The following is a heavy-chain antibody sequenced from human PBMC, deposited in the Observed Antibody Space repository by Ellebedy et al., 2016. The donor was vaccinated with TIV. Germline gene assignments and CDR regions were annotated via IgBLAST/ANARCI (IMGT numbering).Heavy chain of an antibody. D-gene: IGHD6-19*01. V-gene: IGHV3-30-3*01. J-gene: IGHJ4*02. CDR1: GFTVSDYF. Sequence: GESLKISCAGSGFTVSDYFMSWVRQAPGKGLEWVAVISRDGSSQYYADSVKGRFTVSRDNSMTTVYLEMNSLRAEDTALYYCARDLDKSSGWYGGAAYWGQGTQVTVSS. CDR3: ARDLDKSSGWYGGAAY. CDR2: ISRDGSSQ.